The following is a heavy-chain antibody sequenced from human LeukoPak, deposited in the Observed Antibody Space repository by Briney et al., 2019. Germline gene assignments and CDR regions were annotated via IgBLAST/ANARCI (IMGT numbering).Heavy chain of an antibody. CDR3: ARRGLVVVPL. CDR2: IYYNGNT. Sequence: PSETLSLTCTVSGVSVRSSDSYWVWVRQPPGKGLEWVGSIYYNGNTPFNPSLKSRLSISVDTSKNQFSLRMTFVTAADTAVYYCARRGLVVVPLWGQGILVTVSS. D-gene: IGHD2-21*01. V-gene: IGHV4-39*01. J-gene: IGHJ4*02. CDR1: GVSVRSSDSY.